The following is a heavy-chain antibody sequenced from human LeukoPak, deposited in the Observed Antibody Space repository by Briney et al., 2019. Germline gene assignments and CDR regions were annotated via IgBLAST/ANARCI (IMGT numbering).Heavy chain of an antibody. J-gene: IGHJ6*02. V-gene: IGHV1-2*02. D-gene: IGHD6-6*01. CDR1: GYTFTGYY. CDR3: ARWSSSSSVGGV. Sequence: GASVKVSCKASGYTFTGYYMHWVRQAPGQGLGWMGWINPNSGGTNYAQKFQGRVTMTRDTSISTAYMELSRLRSDDTAVYYCARWSSSSSVGGVWGQGTTVTVSS. CDR2: INPNSGGT.